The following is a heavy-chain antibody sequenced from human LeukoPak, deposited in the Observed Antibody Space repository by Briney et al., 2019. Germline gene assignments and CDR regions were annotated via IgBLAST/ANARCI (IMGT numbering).Heavy chain of an antibody. CDR1: GFTFSTYG. J-gene: IGHJ4*02. CDR3: VRNPMPLYDYVWGSENDY. V-gene: IGHV3-30*03. CDR2: ISSDGSNK. D-gene: IGHD3-16*01. Sequence: TGRSLRLSCAASGFTFSTYGMHWVRQAPGKGLEWVAVISSDGSNKYYADSVKGRFTISRDNSKNTLYLQMNSLRAEDTAVYYCVRNPMPLYDYVWGSENDYWGQGTLVTVSS.